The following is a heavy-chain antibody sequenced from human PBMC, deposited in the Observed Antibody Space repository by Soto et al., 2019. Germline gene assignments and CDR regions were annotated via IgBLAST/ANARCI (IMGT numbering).Heavy chain of an antibody. Sequence: EVQLVESGGGLVQPGGSLRLSCAASGFTFSSYSMNWVRQAPGKGLEWVSYISSSSSTIYYADSVKGRFTISRDNAKNSLYLPMNSLRAEATAVYYCARDSGYSYGPFDYWGQGTLVTVSS. CDR3: ARDSGYSYGPFDY. J-gene: IGHJ4*02. D-gene: IGHD5-18*01. CDR1: GFTFSSYS. CDR2: ISSSSSTI. V-gene: IGHV3-48*01.